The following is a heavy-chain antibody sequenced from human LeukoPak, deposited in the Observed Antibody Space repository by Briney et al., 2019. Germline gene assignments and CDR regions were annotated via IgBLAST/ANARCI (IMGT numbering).Heavy chain of an antibody. CDR1: GGSFSGYY. CDR3: ARTIVVVVAAMRDYYYYYYMDV. V-gene: IGHV4-34*01. Sequence: SSETLSLTCAVYGGSFSGYYWSWIRQPPGKGLEWIGEINHSGSTNYNPSLKSRVTISVDTSKNQFSLKLSSVTAADTAVYYCARTIVVVVAAMRDYYYYYYMDVWGKGTTVTISS. J-gene: IGHJ6*03. CDR2: INHSGST. D-gene: IGHD2-15*01.